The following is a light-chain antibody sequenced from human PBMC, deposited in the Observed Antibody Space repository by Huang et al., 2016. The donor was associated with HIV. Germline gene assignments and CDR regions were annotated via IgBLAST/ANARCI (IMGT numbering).Light chain of an antibody. V-gene: IGKV3-15*01. CDR3: QQYNDWPPIT. Sequence: EIVMTPSPDPLAVFPGERVTLSGRASESVSSGLAWYQQKSGPAPRLLIYEASPRATGIPVRFSGSGSGTEFTLTISSLLSEDFAVYYCQQYNDWPPITFGQGTRLDMK. J-gene: IGKJ5*01. CDR1: ESVSSG. CDR2: EAS.